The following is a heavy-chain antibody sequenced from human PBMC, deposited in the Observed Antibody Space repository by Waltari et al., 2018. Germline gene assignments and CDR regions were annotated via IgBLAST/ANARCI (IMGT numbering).Heavy chain of an antibody. J-gene: IGHJ4*02. V-gene: IGHV1-2*04. CDR2: INPDSGGT. D-gene: IGHD3-22*01. CDR1: GYTFTGYY. CDR3: ARDRGYFYESSGYYSLND. Sequence: QVQLVQSGAELKEPGASVKVSCKASGYTFTGYYMHWVRQAPGQGLEWMGWINPDSGGTSYAQKFEGWVTMTRDTSINTAYMELTRLTSDDTAVYYCARDRGYFYESSGYYSLNDWGQGTLVTVSS.